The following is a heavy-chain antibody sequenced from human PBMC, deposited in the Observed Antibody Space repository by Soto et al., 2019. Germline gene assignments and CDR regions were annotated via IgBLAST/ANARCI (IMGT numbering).Heavy chain of an antibody. Sequence: SETLSLTCTVSGGSISSYYWSWIRQPPGKGLEWIGYIYYSGSTNYNPSLKSRVTVSVDTSKNQFSLKLSSVTAADTAVYYCASSGGARGLDYYYYYGMDVWGQGTTVTVSS. CDR1: GGSISSYY. CDR3: ASSGGARGLDYYYYYGMDV. J-gene: IGHJ6*02. V-gene: IGHV4-59*01. CDR2: IYYSGST. D-gene: IGHD3-16*01.